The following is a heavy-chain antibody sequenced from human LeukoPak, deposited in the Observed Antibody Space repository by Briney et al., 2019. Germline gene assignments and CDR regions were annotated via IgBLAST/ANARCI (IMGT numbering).Heavy chain of an antibody. CDR3: ARRTTTVSENYDMDV. J-gene: IGHJ6*02. CDR2: IYYSGSS. V-gene: IGHV4-30-4*01. D-gene: IGHD4-11*01. Sequence: SETLSLTCIVSGGSINSGNYYWNWIRQPPGKGLEWIGYIYYSGSSYYNPSLKSRVTISVDTSKNQFSLKLTSVAAADTAVYYCARRTTTVSENYDMDVWGQGTTVTVSS. CDR1: GGSINSGNYY.